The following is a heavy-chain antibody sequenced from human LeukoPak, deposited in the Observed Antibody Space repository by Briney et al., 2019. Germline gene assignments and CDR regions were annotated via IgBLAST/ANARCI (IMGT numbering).Heavy chain of an antibody. V-gene: IGHV4-39*07. D-gene: IGHD2-21*02. CDR3: ARGECGIDCPKYNWFDP. CDR2: IYHSGST. J-gene: IGHJ5*02. CDR1: GGSISSANYY. Sequence: SETLSLTCAVSGGSISSANYYWGWIRQPPGKGLEWIGSIYHSGSTYYNPSLKSRVTISVDTSKNQFSLKLSSVTAADTAVYYCARGECGIDCPKYNWFDPWGQGTLVTVSS.